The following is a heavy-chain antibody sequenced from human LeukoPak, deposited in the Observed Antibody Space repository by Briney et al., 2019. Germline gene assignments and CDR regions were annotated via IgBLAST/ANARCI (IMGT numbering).Heavy chain of an antibody. CDR1: GGSISSYY. CDR2: IYYSGST. Sequence: SETLSLTCTVSGGSISSYYWSWIRQPPGKGLEWIGYIYYSGSTNYNPSLKSRVTISVDTSKNQFSLKLSSVTAADTAVYYCASSDFWSGYYFVGDDSWGQGTLVTVSS. CDR3: ASSDFWSGYYFVGDDS. D-gene: IGHD3-3*01. V-gene: IGHV4-59*08. J-gene: IGHJ4*02.